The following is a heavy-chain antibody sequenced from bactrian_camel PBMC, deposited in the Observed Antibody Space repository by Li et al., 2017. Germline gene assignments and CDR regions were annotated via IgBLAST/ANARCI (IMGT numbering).Heavy chain of an antibody. D-gene: IGHD2*01. CDR3: AAERIAYKGGTSFGGIDFGY. V-gene: IGHV3S1*01. Sequence: VQLVESGGGSVQTGGSLRLSCSANAYTYTRNCLGWFRQAPGKEREGVATTYVRGTWTDYARSVKGRFTISQDKAKNTIYLQMNSLKPDDTAMYYCAAERIAYKGGTSFGGIDFGYWGQGTQVTVS. CDR1: AYTYTRNC. J-gene: IGHJ6*01. CDR2: TYVRGTWT.